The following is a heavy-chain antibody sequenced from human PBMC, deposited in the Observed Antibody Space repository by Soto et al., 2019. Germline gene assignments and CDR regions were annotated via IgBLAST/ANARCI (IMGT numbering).Heavy chain of an antibody. CDR2: IYYSGST. J-gene: IGHJ6*02. D-gene: IGHD3-10*01. V-gene: IGHV4-39*01. CDR1: GGSTSSSSHY. CDR3: ARRSGTMVRGVKDV. Sequence: SETLSLTCTVSGGSTSSSSHYWGWIRQPPGKGLEWIGSIYYSGSTYYNPSLKSRVTISVDTSKNQFSLKLSSVTAADTAVYYCARRSGTMVRGVKDVWGQGTTVTVSS.